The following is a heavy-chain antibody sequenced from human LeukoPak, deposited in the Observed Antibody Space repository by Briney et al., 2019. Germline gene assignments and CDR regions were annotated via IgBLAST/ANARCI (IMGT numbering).Heavy chain of an antibody. CDR1: GFTFSNYA. V-gene: IGHV3-30-3*01. Sequence: GGSLRLSCAASGFTFSNYALHWVRQAPGKGLEWVAVISYDGDNKYNADSVKGRFTISRDNSKNTLYLQMNNLRTEDTAMYYCARVGSTSGYQDRRATVGYWGLGTLVIVSS. D-gene: IGHD3-22*01. CDR2: ISYDGDNK. CDR3: ARVGSTSGYQDRRATVGY. J-gene: IGHJ4*02.